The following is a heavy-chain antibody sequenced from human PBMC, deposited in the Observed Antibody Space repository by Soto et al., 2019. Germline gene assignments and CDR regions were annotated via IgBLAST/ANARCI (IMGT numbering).Heavy chain of an antibody. CDR2: ISAYNGNT. D-gene: IGHD3-9*01. J-gene: IGHJ4*02. CDR1: GYPFTSYG. CDR3: ARDRYHYDILTGYDDY. V-gene: IGHV1-18*01. Sequence: ASVKVSCKASGYPFTSYGISWVRQAPGQGLEWMGWISAYNGNTNYAQKLQGRVTMTTDTSTSTAYMELRSLRSDDTAVYYCARDRYHYDILTGYDDYWGQGTLVTVSS.